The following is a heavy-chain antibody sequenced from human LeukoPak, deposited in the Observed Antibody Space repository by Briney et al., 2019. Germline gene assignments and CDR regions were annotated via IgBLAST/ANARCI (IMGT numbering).Heavy chain of an antibody. CDR2: INHSGST. CDR3: ARGLYDYVWGSYRDYYYYMDV. CDR1: GGSFSGYY. J-gene: IGHJ6*03. D-gene: IGHD3-16*02. V-gene: IGHV4-34*01. Sequence: SETLSLTCAVYGGSFSGYYWSWIRKPPGRGLEWIGEINHSGSTNYNPSLKSRVTISVDTSKNQFSLKLSSVTAADTAVYYCARGLYDYVWGSYRDYYYYMDVWGKGTTVTVSS.